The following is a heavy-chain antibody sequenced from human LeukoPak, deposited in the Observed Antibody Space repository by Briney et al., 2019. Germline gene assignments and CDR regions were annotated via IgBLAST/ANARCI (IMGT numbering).Heavy chain of an antibody. CDR3: ATEDSSDYYSFDY. Sequence: GGPLRLSWAGAGFTFSSYAMSWVRHAPGKGLEWVSAISESGGYTKYADPVKGRFTISRDNSKNTLYLQMNSLKAEDTAAYYCATEDSSDYYSFDYWGQGTLVTVSS. CDR2: ISESGGYT. D-gene: IGHD3-22*01. CDR1: GFTFSSYA. J-gene: IGHJ4*02. V-gene: IGHV3-23*01.